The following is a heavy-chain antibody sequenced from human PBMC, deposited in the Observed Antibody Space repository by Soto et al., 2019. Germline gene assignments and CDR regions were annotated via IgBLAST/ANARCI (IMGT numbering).Heavy chain of an antibody. D-gene: IGHD2-8*01. CDR1: GFNLSSYC. CDR2: IKQDGSEK. J-gene: IGHJ6*02. CDR3: MYLYYYGMDV. V-gene: IGHV3-7*03. Sequence: EVQLVASGGGLVQPGGSLRLSCAASGFNLSSYCMNWVRQAPGTGLEWVADIKQDGSEKYYVDSVKVRFTISRDNAKNSMYLQMNSLRAEDTAVYYSMYLYYYGMDVWVQGTTVTVS.